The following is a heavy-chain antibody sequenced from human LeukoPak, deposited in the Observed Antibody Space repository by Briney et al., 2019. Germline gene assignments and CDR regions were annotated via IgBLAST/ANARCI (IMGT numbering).Heavy chain of an antibody. CDR2: INPNSGGT. Sequence: ASVKVFCKASGGTFSSYAISWVRQAPGQGLEWMGWINPNSGGTNYAQKFQGRVTMTRDTSISTAYMELSRLRSDDTAVYYCARAAPTGSFDYWGQGTLVTVSS. V-gene: IGHV1-2*02. CDR1: GGTFSSYA. D-gene: IGHD1-14*01. J-gene: IGHJ4*02. CDR3: ARAAPTGSFDY.